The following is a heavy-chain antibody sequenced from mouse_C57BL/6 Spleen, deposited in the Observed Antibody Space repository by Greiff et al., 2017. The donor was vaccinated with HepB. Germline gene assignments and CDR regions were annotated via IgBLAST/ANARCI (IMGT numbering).Heavy chain of an antibody. J-gene: IGHJ1*03. CDR3: ARSYRSSYDWYFDV. CDR2: ISSGSSTI. CDR1: GFTFSDYG. V-gene: IGHV5-17*01. Sequence: EVQRVESGGGLVKPGGSLKLSCAASGFTFSDYGVHWVRQAPEKGLEWVAYISSGSSTIYYADTVKGRFTISRDNAKNTLFLQMTSLRSEDTAMYYCARSYRSSYDWYFDVWGTGTTVTVSS. D-gene: IGHD1-1*01.